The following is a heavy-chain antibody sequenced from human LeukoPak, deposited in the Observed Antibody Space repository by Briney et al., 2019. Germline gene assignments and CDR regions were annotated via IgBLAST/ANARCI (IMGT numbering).Heavy chain of an antibody. V-gene: IGHV3-23*01. J-gene: IGHJ5*02. CDR2: ISGSGGST. D-gene: IGHD3-9*01. CDR1: GFTFSSYA. Sequence: PGGSLRLSCAASGFTFSSYAMSWVRQAPGKGLEWVSAISGSGGSTYYADSVKGRFTISRDNSKNTLYLQMNSLRAEDTAVYYCARAPPKGLRYTGWFDPWGQGTLVTVSS. CDR3: ARAPPKGLRYTGWFDP.